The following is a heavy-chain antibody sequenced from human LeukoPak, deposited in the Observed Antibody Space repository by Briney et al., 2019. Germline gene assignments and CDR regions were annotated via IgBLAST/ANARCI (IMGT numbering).Heavy chain of an antibody. J-gene: IGHJ4*02. Sequence: SETLPLTCAVYGGSFSGYYWSWIRQPPGKGLEWIGEINHSGSTNYNPSLKSRVTISVDASKNQFSLKLSSVTAADTAVYYCARAPDRTYYYGSGSPEDWGQGTLVTVSS. CDR1: GGSFSGYY. V-gene: IGHV4-34*01. CDR3: ARAPDRTYYYGSGSPED. CDR2: INHSGST. D-gene: IGHD3-10*01.